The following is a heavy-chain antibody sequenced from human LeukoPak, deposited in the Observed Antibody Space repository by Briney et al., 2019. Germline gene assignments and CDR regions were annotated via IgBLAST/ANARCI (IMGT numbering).Heavy chain of an antibody. J-gene: IGHJ3*02. V-gene: IGHV3-53*01. CDR3: ARDSETYCSSTSCYGHDAFDI. Sequence: AGGSLRLSCAASGFTVSSNYMSWVRQAPGKGLEWVSVIYSGGSTYYADSVKGRFTISRDNSKNTLYLQMNSLRAEDTAVYYCARDSETYCSSTSCYGHDAFDIWGQGTMVTVSS. CDR1: GFTVSSNY. CDR2: IYSGGST. D-gene: IGHD2-2*01.